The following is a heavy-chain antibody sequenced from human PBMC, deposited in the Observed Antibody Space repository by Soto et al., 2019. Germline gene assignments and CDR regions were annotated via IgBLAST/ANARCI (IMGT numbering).Heavy chain of an antibody. V-gene: IGHV3-66*01. D-gene: IGHD1-1*01. CDR3: AQDGTYNWM. CDR1: GFTVSNNY. J-gene: IGHJ4*02. CDR2: IFSNGET. Sequence: ELQLVASGGGLVQPGGSLRLSCAASGFTVSNNYVRWVRQATGKGLEWVSLIFSNGETRYADSVRGRFTFSSDSSSNTLYLQTNSLRVEDSPIYYWAQDGTYNWMGGQGNHVTGSS.